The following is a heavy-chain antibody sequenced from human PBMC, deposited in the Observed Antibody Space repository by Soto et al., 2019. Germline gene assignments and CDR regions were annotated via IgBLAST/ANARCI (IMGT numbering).Heavy chain of an antibody. CDR3: ARGGWRQIDY. Sequence: QVQLQESGPGLVKPSETLSLTCTVSGGSISSYYWSWIRQPPGKGLEWIGYFHYSGSTNYNPFLKSRVTISVDTSKNQFSLKLSSVTAADTAVYYCARGGWRQIDYWGQGTLVTVSS. CDR2: FHYSGST. D-gene: IGHD3-3*01. V-gene: IGHV4-59*08. J-gene: IGHJ4*02. CDR1: GGSISSYY.